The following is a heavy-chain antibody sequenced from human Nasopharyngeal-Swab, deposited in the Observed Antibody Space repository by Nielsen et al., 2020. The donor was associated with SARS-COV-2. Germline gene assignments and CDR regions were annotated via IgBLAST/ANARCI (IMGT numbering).Heavy chain of an antibody. V-gene: IGHV4-59*11. CDR3: AKEGATGWFDP. CDR1: GVSITSQY. CDR2: ISHNSGP. Sequence: SETLSLTCTVSGVSITSQYWSWIRQPPGKGLEWIGYISHNSGPSYNPSLKSRVTMFMDTSKNQFSLRLRSVTAADTAVYYCAKEGATGWFDPWGQGTLVTVSS. J-gene: IGHJ5*02.